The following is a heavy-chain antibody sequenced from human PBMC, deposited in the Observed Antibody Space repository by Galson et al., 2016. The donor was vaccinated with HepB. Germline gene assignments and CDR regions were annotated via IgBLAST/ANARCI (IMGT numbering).Heavy chain of an antibody. D-gene: IGHD2-2*01. V-gene: IGHV7-4-1*02. J-gene: IGHJ6*02. CDR1: GYTFTNYA. Sequence: SVKVSCKASGYTFTNYAMNWVRRAPGQGLDWMGWINTNTGKPTYAQGFTGRFVFSLDTSVSTAYLQISSLKAEDTAVYYCARDQSGHCSSSSCYPVYGMDVCGPGTTVTVAS. CDR3: ARDQSGHCSSSSCYPVYGMDV. CDR2: INTNTGKP.